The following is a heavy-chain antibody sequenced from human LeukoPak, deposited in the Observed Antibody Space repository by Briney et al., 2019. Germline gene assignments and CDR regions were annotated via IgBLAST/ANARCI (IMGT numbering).Heavy chain of an antibody. V-gene: IGHV3-23*01. J-gene: IGHJ5*02. Sequence: GGSLRLSCAASGFTFSSYAMSWLRQAPGKGLEWVSAISGSGGSTYYADSVKGRFTISRDNSKNTLYLQMNSLRAEDTAVYYCAKVYWIGCWFDPWGQGTLVTVAS. CDR1: GFTFSSYA. CDR3: AKVYWIGCWFDP. CDR2: ISGSGGST. D-gene: IGHD1-1*01.